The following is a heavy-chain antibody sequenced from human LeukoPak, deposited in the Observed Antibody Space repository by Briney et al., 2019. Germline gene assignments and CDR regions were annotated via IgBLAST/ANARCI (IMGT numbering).Heavy chain of an antibody. CDR2: IGRSASAI. CDR1: GFTLSDYY. D-gene: IGHD3-16*01. J-gene: IGHJ4*02. CDR3: ARDGRSGGPDFDY. Sequence: NAGGSLRLSCAASGFTLSDYYMSWVRQAPGKGLEWVSYIGRSASAIYYAYSVKGRFTISRDNAKNSLFLQTNSLRAEDTAVYYCARDGRSGGPDFDYWGQGALVTVSS. V-gene: IGHV3-11*04.